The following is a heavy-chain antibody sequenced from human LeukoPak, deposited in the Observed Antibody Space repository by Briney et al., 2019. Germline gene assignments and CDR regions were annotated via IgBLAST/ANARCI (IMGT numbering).Heavy chain of an antibody. Sequence: SETLSLTCAVYGGSFSGSYWNWIRQPPGKGLEWIGEINHSGSTKYNPSLKSRAIISVDTSKKQFSLKLSSVTAADTAVYYCARGGIPPHLTPFDSWGQGTLITVSS. V-gene: IGHV4-34*01. CDR1: GGSFSGSY. CDR3: ARGGIPPHLTPFDS. J-gene: IGHJ4*02. CDR2: INHSGST. D-gene: IGHD3-9*01.